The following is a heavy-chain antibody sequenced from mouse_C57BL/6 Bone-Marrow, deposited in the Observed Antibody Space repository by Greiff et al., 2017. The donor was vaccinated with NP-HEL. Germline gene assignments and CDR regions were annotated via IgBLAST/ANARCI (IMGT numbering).Heavy chain of an antibody. CDR3: ARRGVVVPYWYFDV. CDR2: IYPRSGNT. J-gene: IGHJ1*03. CDR1: GYTFTSYG. D-gene: IGHD1-1*01. V-gene: IGHV1-81*01. Sequence: VQLQQSGAELARPGASVKLSCKASGYTFTSYGISWVKQRTGQGLEWIGAIYPRSGNTYYNEKFKGKATLTADKSSSTAYMELRSLTSEDSAVYFCARRGVVVPYWYFDVWGTGTTVTVSS.